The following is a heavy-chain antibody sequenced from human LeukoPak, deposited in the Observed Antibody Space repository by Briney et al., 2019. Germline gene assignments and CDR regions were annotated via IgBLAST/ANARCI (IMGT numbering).Heavy chain of an antibody. CDR3: ARVGGLIQLWFGLDY. J-gene: IGHJ4*02. D-gene: IGHD5-18*01. CDR1: GYTFTSYG. Sequence: GASVKVSCKASGYTFTSYGISWVRQAPGQGLEWMGWISAYNGNTNYAQKLQGRVTMTTDTSTSTAYMELRSLRSDDTAVYYCARVGGLIQLWFGLDYWGQGTLVTVSS. V-gene: IGHV1-18*01. CDR2: ISAYNGNT.